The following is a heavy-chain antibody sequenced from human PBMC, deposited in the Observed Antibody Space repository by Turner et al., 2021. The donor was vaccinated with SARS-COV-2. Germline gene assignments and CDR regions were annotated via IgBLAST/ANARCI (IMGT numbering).Heavy chain of an antibody. CDR1: GFPFSTYW. Sequence: VQLVESGGGLVQPGGSLRLSCAAYGFPFSTYWMSWVRQAPGKGLEWVANIKQDGSEKYYVDSVKGRFNIARDNTKNSLYLQMNSLRAEDTAVYYCASDNGYSSSWYSVAFDIWGQGTMVTVSS. D-gene: IGHD6-13*01. CDR2: IKQDGSEK. V-gene: IGHV3-7*04. CDR3: ASDNGYSSSWYSVAFDI. J-gene: IGHJ3*02.